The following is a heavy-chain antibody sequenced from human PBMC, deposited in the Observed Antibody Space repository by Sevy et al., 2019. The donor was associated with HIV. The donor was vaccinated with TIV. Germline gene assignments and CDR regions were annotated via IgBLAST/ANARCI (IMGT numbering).Heavy chain of an antibody. CDR3: ARDNFHGYGDYGLGE. J-gene: IGHJ4*02. D-gene: IGHD4-17*01. CDR2: IYYSGST. CDR1: GGSISSYY. Sequence: SETLSLTCTVSGGSISSYYWSWIRQPPGKGLEWIGYIYYSGSTNYNPSLKSRVTISVDTSKNQFSLKLSSVTAADTGVYYCARDNFHGYGDYGLGEWGQGTLVTVSS. V-gene: IGHV4-59*01.